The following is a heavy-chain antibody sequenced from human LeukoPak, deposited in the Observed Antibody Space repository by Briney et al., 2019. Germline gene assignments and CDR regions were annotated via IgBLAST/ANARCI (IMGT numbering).Heavy chain of an antibody. Sequence: GGSLRLSCVASGFTFDDYGMTWVRQAPGKGLEWVSGISWNGGSTGYADSVKGRFTISRDNSKNTLYLQMNSLRVEDTALYHCARKGLGGELGGFDSWGQGTLVTVSS. CDR2: ISWNGGST. CDR3: ARKGLGGELGGFDS. D-gene: IGHD1-7*01. J-gene: IGHJ4*02. V-gene: IGHV3-20*01. CDR1: GFTFDDYG.